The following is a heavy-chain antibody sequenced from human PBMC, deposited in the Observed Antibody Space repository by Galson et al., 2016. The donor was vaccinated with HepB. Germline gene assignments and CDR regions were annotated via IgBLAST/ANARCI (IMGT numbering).Heavy chain of an antibody. J-gene: IGHJ6*02. D-gene: IGHD3-10*01. Sequence: SCKASGDTFTGYYIHWVRQAPGQGLEWMGWINPNSGGTNYAQKFQGRVTMTRDTSISTAYMELSGLKSDDTAVYYCARVFTMVRGVTNTFYYYGMDVWGQGTTVTVSS. V-gene: IGHV1-2*02. CDR3: ARVFTMVRGVTNTFYYYGMDV. CDR1: GDTFTGYY. CDR2: INPNSGGT.